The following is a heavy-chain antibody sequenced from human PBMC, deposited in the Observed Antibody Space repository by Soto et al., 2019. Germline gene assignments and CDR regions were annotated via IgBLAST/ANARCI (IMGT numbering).Heavy chain of an antibody. V-gene: IGHV4-59*01. CDR1: GGSISSYY. Sequence: PSETLSLTCTVSGGSISSYYWSWTRQPPGKGLEWIGYIYYSGSTNYNPSLKSRVTISVDTSKNQFSLKLSSVTAADTAVYYCARGIKIIVGATPRYFDYWGQGTLVTVSS. J-gene: IGHJ4*02. CDR3: ARGIKIIVGATPRYFDY. D-gene: IGHD1-26*01. CDR2: IYYSGST.